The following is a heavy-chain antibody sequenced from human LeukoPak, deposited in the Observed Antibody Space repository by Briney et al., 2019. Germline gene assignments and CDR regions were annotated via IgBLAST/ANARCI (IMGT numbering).Heavy chain of an antibody. D-gene: IGHD4-17*01. CDR2: ISYDGSHK. V-gene: IGHV3-30*14. CDR1: GFTFSSYA. CDR3: ARGFRSVTTWGYFDS. Sequence: PGRSLRLSCAASGFTFSSYAMHWVRQAPGKGLEWVAVISYDGSHKYSAASVKGRFTISRDNSKNTLYLQMNSLRAEDTAVYYCARGFRSVTTWGYFDSWGQGTLVTVSS. J-gene: IGHJ4*02.